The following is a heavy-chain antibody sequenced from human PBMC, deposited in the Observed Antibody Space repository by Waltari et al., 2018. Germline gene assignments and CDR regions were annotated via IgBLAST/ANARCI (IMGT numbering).Heavy chain of an antibody. Sequence: QVQLVQSGAEVKKPGASVKVSCKASGYTFTDYYMHWVRQAPGQGLGWMGWINPNSGGTKNAQKVQGRVTMTRDTSISTVYIELTRLRSDDTAVYYCARVRAGYSSNWGQGTLVTVSS. D-gene: IGHD6-13*01. CDR3: ARVRAGYSSN. CDR1: GYTFTDYY. CDR2: INPNSGGT. J-gene: IGHJ4*02. V-gene: IGHV1-2*02.